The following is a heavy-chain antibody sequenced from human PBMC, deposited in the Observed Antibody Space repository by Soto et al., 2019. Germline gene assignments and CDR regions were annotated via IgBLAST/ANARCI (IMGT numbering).Heavy chain of an antibody. D-gene: IGHD6-13*01. Sequence: EVQLLESGGGLVQPGGSLRLSCAASGFTFSSYAMSWVRQAPGKGLERVSAISGSGGSTYYADSVKGRFTISRDNSKNTLYLQMNSLRAEDTAVYYCAKDALNDIAAAGYFYYWGQGTLVTFSS. CDR1: GFTFSSYA. CDR3: AKDALNDIAAAGYFYY. V-gene: IGHV3-23*01. CDR2: ISGSGGST. J-gene: IGHJ4*02.